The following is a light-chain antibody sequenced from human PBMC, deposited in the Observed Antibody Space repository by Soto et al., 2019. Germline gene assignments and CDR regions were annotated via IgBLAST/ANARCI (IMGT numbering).Light chain of an antibody. CDR2: EVS. CDR1: SSDVGGYNY. V-gene: IGLV2-14*01. J-gene: IGLJ2*01. CDR3: TSYTSSSTLA. Sequence: QSALTQPASVSGSPGQSITISCTGTSSDVGGYNYVSWYQQHPGKAPKLMIYEVSYRPSGVSNRFSGSKSGNTASLTISGLQAEDEADYYCTSYTSSSTLAFGGGTKLTVL.